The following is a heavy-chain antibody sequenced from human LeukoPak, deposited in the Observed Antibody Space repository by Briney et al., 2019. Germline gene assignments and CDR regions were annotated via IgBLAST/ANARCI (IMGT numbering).Heavy chain of an antibody. Sequence: GGSLRLSCAASGFTFSSYGMHWVRQAPGKGLEWVAFIRYDGGNKYYADSVKGRFTISRDNSKNMLYLQMNSLRAEDTAVYYCAKELNMITFAPFDYWGQGTLVTVSS. D-gene: IGHD3-16*01. J-gene: IGHJ4*02. CDR2: IRYDGGNK. CDR3: AKELNMITFAPFDY. CDR1: GFTFSSYG. V-gene: IGHV3-30*02.